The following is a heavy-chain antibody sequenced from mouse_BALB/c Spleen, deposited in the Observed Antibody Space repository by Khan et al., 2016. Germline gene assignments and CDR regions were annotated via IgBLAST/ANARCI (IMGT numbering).Heavy chain of an antibody. J-gene: IGHJ4*01. Sequence: QVQLQQSGAELMKPGASVKISCKSTGYTFSNYWIEWVKQRPGHGLEWIGDILPGSGKSTYNENLKGKATFTADTAYNTANMKLSSLKSEDYAVYYCARAWYSMDYWGQGTSVTVSS. CDR3: ARAWYSMDY. CDR1: GYTFSNYW. V-gene: IGHV1-9*01. CDR2: ILPGSGKS.